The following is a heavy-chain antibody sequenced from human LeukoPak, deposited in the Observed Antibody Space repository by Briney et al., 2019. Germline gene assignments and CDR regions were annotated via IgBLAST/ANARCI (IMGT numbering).Heavy chain of an antibody. J-gene: IGHJ4*02. D-gene: IGHD6-19*01. CDR1: GFSFSSYW. CDR3: ARTYPGIALAGTFDY. Sequence: GGSLRLSCAASGFSFSSYWMGWVRQAPGKGLEWVANINDGGSGKYYVDSLKGRFTISGDNAKNSLYLQMSSLRAEDTAMYYCARTYPGIALAGTFDYWGQGTLVTVSS. V-gene: IGHV3-7*01. CDR2: INDGGSGK.